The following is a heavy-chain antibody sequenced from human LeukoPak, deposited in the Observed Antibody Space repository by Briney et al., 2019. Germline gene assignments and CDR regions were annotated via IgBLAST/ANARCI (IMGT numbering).Heavy chain of an antibody. J-gene: IGHJ4*02. CDR3: ARDRAGYYFDY. Sequence: GGSLRLSCAASGFTFSRHWMSWVRQAPGKGLEWVAIINQDGSEKYYVDSVKGRFTISRDNAKNSLYLQMNSLRDEDTAVYYCARDRAGYYFDYWGQGTLVTVSS. CDR1: GFTFSRHW. CDR2: INQDGSEK. V-gene: IGHV3-7*01.